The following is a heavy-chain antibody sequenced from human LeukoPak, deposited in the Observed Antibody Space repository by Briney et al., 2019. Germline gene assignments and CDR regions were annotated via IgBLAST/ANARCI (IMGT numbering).Heavy chain of an antibody. V-gene: IGHV4-34*01. Sequence: SETLSLTCAVYGGSFSGYYWSWIRQPPGKGLEWIGEINHSGSTNYNPSLKSRVTISVDTSKNQFSLKLSSVTAADTAIYYCATYKRISGWYVHDYWGQGTLVTVSS. CDR3: ATYKRISGWYVHDY. D-gene: IGHD6-19*01. CDR2: INHSGST. CDR1: GGSFSGYY. J-gene: IGHJ4*02.